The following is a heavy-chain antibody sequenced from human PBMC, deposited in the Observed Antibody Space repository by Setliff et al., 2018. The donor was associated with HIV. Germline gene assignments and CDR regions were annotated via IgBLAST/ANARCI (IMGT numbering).Heavy chain of an antibody. CDR1: GFTFNIYT. Sequence: GGSLRLSCAASGFTFNIYTMNWVRQAPGKGLEWVSSLSGDSNHIYYADSVKGRFTISRDNSKDTLYLQMNSLRAEDTAVYYCARSVIGYYYYGMDVWGQGTLVTVSS. D-gene: IGHD3-10*01. V-gene: IGHV3-21*01. CDR2: LSGDSNHI. CDR3: ARSVIGYYYYGMDV. J-gene: IGHJ6*02.